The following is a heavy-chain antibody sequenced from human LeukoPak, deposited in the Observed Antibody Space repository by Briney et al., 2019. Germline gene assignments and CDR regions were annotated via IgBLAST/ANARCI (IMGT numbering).Heavy chain of an antibody. D-gene: IGHD3-22*01. J-gene: IGHJ3*02. Sequence: ASVKVSCKASGYTFTGYYMHWVRQAPGQGLEWMGWINPNSGGTNYAQKFQGRVTMTRDTSISTAYMELSRLRSDDTAVYYCARRPSSGYYAFDIWGQGTMVTVSS. CDR1: GYTFTGYY. V-gene: IGHV1-2*02. CDR3: ARRPSSGYYAFDI. CDR2: INPNSGGT.